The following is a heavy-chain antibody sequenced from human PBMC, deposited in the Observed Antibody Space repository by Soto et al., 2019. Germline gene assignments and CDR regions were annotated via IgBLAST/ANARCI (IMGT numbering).Heavy chain of an antibody. CDR3: AIGYYYGSGPRYYCGMDF. CDR1: GGSLSGYY. CDR2: INHIGSP. V-gene: IGHV4-34*01. J-gene: IGHJ6*02. Sequence: SETLSLTCAVYGGSLSGYYWSWIRQPPGKGLEWIGEINHIGSPNYNPSLKSGVTISVDTSKNQFSLNLSSVNAADTAVYYGAIGYYYGSGPRYYCGMDFWGQGTTVTVSS. D-gene: IGHD3-10*01.